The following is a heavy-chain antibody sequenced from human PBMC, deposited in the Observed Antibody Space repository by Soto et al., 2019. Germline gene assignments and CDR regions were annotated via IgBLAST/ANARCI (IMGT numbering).Heavy chain of an antibody. V-gene: IGHV1-58*01. CDR2: IVVGSGNT. CDR3: AADGQPFFGYYYGMDV. Sequence: GASLKVSCKASGFTFTSSAVQWVRQARGQRLEWIGWIVVGSGNTNYAQKFQERVTITRDMSTSTAYMELSSLRSEDTAVYYCAADGQPFFGYYYGMDVWGQGTTVTVSS. D-gene: IGHD3-10*01. J-gene: IGHJ6*02. CDR1: GFTFTSSA.